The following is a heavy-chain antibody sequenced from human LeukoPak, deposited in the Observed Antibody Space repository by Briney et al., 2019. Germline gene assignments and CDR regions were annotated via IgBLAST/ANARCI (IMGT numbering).Heavy chain of an antibody. V-gene: IGHV3-33*01. J-gene: IGHJ4*02. CDR2: IWYDGSNK. CDR1: GFTFSSYG. Sequence: PGGSLRLSCAASGFTFSSYGMHWVRQAPGKGLEWVAVIWYDGSNKYYADSVKGRFTISRGNSKNTLYLQMNSLRAEDTAVYYCARDMTEMATITPFDYWGQGTLVTVSS. D-gene: IGHD5-24*01. CDR3: ARDMTEMATITPFDY.